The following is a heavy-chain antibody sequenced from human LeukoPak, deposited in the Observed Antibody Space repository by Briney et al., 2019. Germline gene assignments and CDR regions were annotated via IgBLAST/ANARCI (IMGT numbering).Heavy chain of an antibody. CDR2: IYSGDST. D-gene: IGHD1-26*01. J-gene: IGHJ4*02. Sequence: GGSLRLSCAASGFTVSSNYMRWVRQAPGKGLEWVSVIYSGDSTYYADSVKGRFTISRDNSKNTLYLQMNSLRAEDTAVYYCARVYYSGSSYVGFDYGGQGTLVTVSS. CDR1: GFTVSSNY. CDR3: ARVYYSGSSYVGFDY. V-gene: IGHV3-53*01.